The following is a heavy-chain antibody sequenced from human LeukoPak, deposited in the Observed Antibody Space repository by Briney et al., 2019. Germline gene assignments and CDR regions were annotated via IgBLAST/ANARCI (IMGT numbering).Heavy chain of an antibody. Sequence: GGSLRLSCAASGFTLGSYAISWVRQAPGKGLGWVSSISDSGGSTYYADSVKGRFTISRDFSKNTLYVQMNSLRAEDTAVYYCAKERGNIAVGLDYWGQGTLVSVSS. CDR1: GFTLGSYA. J-gene: IGHJ4*02. D-gene: IGHD6-19*01. V-gene: IGHV3-23*01. CDR2: ISDSGGST. CDR3: AKERGNIAVGLDY.